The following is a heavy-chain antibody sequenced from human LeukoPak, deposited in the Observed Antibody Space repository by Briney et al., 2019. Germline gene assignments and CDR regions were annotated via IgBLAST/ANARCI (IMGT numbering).Heavy chain of an antibody. Sequence: GGSLRLSCAASGFTFSSYSMNWVRQAPGKGLEWVSYISNSGATIYYADSVKGRFTISRDNAKNSLYLQMNSLRAEDTAVYYCARDISLNDYWGQGTLVTVSS. CDR3: ARDISLNDY. V-gene: IGHV3-48*04. CDR2: ISNSGATI. J-gene: IGHJ4*02. CDR1: GFTFSSYS.